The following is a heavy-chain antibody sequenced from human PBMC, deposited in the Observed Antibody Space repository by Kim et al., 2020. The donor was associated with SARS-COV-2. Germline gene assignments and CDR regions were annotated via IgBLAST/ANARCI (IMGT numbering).Heavy chain of an antibody. Sequence: ASVKVSCKASGYTFTSYYMHWVRQAPGQGLEWMGIINPSGGSTSYAQKFQGRVTMTRDTSTSTVYMELSSLRSEDTAVYYCARERLGYCSGGSCYRGSHWFDPWGQGTLVTVSS. J-gene: IGHJ5*02. V-gene: IGHV1-46*01. CDR1: GYTFTSYY. CDR2: INPSGGST. D-gene: IGHD2-15*01. CDR3: ARERLGYCSGGSCYRGSHWFDP.